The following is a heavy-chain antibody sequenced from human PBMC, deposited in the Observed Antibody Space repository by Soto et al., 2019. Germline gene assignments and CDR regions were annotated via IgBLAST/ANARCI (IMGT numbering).Heavy chain of an antibody. CDR3: ARDFDSSGYYYSLPDYYGMDV. V-gene: IGHV1-3*01. J-gene: IGHJ6*02. D-gene: IGHD3-22*01. CDR1: GYTFTTHA. CDR2: INAGNGNT. Sequence: ASVKVSGKASGYTFTTHAMHWVRQAPGQRLEWMGWINAGNGNTKYSQNFQDRVTFTRDTSASTAYMELRSLRSEDTAVYYCARDFDSSGYYYSLPDYYGMDVWGQGTTVTVSS.